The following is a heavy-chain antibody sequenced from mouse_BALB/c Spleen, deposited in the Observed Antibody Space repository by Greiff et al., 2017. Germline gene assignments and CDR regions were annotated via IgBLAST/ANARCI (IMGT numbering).Heavy chain of an antibody. V-gene: IGHV5-4*02. CDR3: ARDRGIRTMDY. CDR1: GFTFSDYY. J-gene: IGHJ4*01. CDR2: ISDGGSYT. D-gene: IGHD3-3*01. Sequence: VKLVESGGGLVKPGGSLKLSCAASGFTFSDYYMYWVRQTPEKRLEWVATISDGGSYTYYPDSVKGRFTISRDNAKNNLYLQMSSLKSEDTAMYYCARDRGIRTMDYWGQGTSVTVSS.